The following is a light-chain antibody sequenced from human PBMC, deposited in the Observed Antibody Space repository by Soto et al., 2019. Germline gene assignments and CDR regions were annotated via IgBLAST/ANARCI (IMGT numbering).Light chain of an antibody. CDR3: QQYNNWPPIT. CDR1: QSVSSN. V-gene: IGKV3-15*01. CDR2: DAS. J-gene: IGKJ5*01. Sequence: EIVMPQSPATLSVSPGVSATLSCRASQSVSSNFAWYQQKPGQAPRLLIYDASTRATGIPARFSGSGSGTEFTLTISSLQSEDFAVYYCQQYNNWPPITVGQGTRLEIK.